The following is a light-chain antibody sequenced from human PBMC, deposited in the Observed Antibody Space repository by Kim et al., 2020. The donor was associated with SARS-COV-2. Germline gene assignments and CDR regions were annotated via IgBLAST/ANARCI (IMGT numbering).Light chain of an antibody. Sequence: SLSPGERATLSCRASLTVSSSNLAWYQQKPGQAPRLLIYGASSRATGVPDRFSGSGSGTDFTLTISRLEPEDSAVYYCQQYGDSQTFGQGTKLEI. CDR3: QQYGDSQT. J-gene: IGKJ2*01. CDR1: LTVSSSN. V-gene: IGKV3-20*01. CDR2: GAS.